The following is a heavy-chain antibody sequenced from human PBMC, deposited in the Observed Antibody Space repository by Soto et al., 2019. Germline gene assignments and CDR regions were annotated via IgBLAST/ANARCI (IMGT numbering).Heavy chain of an antibody. J-gene: IGHJ3*02. V-gene: IGHV3-7*03. CDR1: GFTFSSYW. CDR2: IKQDGSEK. D-gene: IGHD7-27*01. Sequence: GSLRLSCAASGFTFSSYWMSWVRQAPGKGLEWVANIKQDGSEKYYVDSVKGRFTISRDNAKNSLYLQMNSLRAEDTAVYYCASSAWGPNWGSDAFDIWGQGTMVTVSS. CDR3: ASSAWGPNWGSDAFDI.